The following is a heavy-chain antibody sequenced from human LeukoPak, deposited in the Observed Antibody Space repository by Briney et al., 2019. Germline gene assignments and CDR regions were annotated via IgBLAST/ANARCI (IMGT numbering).Heavy chain of an antibody. J-gene: IGHJ3*02. CDR1: GFTFSSYE. Sequence: PGGSLRLSCAASGFTFSSYEMNWVRQAPGKGLEWVSYISDSGTTKYYADSVKGRFTISRDNAKNSLYLQMNSLRVEDTTVYYCARGGHVFDIWGQGTMVTVSS. D-gene: IGHD2-15*01. V-gene: IGHV3-48*03. CDR3: ARGGHVFDI. CDR2: ISDSGTTK.